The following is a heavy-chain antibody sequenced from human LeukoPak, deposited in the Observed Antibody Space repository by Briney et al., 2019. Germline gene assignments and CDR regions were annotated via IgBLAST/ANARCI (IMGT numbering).Heavy chain of an antibody. V-gene: IGHV1-69*13. Sequence: GASVKVSCKASGGTFSSYAISWVRQAPGQGLEWMGGIIPIFGTANYAQKFQGRVTITADESTSAAYMELSSLRSEDTAVYYCARHDVVSRAFDIWGPGTMVTVSS. CDR1: GGTFSSYA. J-gene: IGHJ3*02. CDR2: IIPIFGTA. CDR3: ARHDVVSRAFDI. D-gene: IGHD2-15*01.